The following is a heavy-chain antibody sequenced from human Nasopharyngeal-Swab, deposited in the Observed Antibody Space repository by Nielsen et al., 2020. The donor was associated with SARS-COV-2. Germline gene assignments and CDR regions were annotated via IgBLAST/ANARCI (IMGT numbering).Heavy chain of an antibody. CDR1: GFTFSRYG. CDR3: AKETTYYYDSSGWGAFDI. D-gene: IGHD3-22*01. V-gene: IGHV3-30*18. J-gene: IGHJ3*02. Sequence: GGSLRLSCAASGFTFSRYGMHWVRQAPGKGLEWVAVISYDGSNKYYADSVKGRFTISRDNSKNTLYLQMNSLRAEDTAVYYCAKETTYYYDSSGWGAFDIWGQGTMVTVSS. CDR2: ISYDGSNK.